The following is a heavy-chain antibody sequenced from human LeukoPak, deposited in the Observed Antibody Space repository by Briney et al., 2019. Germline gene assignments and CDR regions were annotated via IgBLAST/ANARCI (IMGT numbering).Heavy chain of an antibody. CDR2: IFTSGAT. J-gene: IGHJ5*02. D-gene: IGHD3-16*01. CDR1: GGSIDSYS. CDR3: VRRNYVSGRIDP. V-gene: IGHV4-4*07. Sequence: SETLSLACTVSGGSIDSYSWSWIRQPAGKGLEWIGRIFTSGATFYNPSLKTPVTMSIATSKNQFSLKLSSVTAADTAVYHCVRRNYVSGRIDPWGQGTLVTVSS.